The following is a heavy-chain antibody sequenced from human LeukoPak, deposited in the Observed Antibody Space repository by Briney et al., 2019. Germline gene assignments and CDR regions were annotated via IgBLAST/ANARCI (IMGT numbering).Heavy chain of an antibody. CDR3: ARGLTAAEN. V-gene: IGHV4-34*01. Sequence: PSETLSLTCAVYGGSFSGYYRSWIRQPPGKGLEWIGEINHSGSTNYNPSLKSRVTISVDTSKNQFSLKLSSVTAADTAVYYCARGLTAAENWGQGTLVTVSS. D-gene: IGHD6-13*01. CDR1: GGSFSGYY. CDR2: INHSGST. J-gene: IGHJ4*02.